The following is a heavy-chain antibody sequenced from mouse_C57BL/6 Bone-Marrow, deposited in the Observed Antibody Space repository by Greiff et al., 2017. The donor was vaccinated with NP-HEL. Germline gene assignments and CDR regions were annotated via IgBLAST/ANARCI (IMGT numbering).Heavy chain of an antibody. CDR2: ISSGSSTI. J-gene: IGHJ3*01. V-gene: IGHV5-17*01. D-gene: IGHD1-1*01. Sequence: EVHLVESGGGLVKPGGSLKLSCAASGFTFSDYGMHWVRQAPEKGLEWVAYISSGSSTIYYADTVKGRFTISRDNAKNTLFLQMTSLRSEDTAMYYCARRLGFITTVVANWGQGTLVTVSA. CDR3: ARRLGFITTVVAN. CDR1: GFTFSDYG.